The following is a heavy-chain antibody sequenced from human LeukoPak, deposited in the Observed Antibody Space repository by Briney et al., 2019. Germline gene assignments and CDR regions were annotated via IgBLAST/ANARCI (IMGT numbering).Heavy chain of an antibody. Sequence: GGSLRLSCAASGFTFDDYGMSWVRQAPGKGLEWVSYISSSSSNIQYADSVKGRFTISRDNAKNSLYLQMNSLRDEDTAVYYCARSGDYGDYTGYWGQGTLVTVSS. CDR2: ISSSSSNI. J-gene: IGHJ4*02. D-gene: IGHD4-17*01. CDR1: GFTFDDYG. V-gene: IGHV3-48*02. CDR3: ARSGDYGDYTGY.